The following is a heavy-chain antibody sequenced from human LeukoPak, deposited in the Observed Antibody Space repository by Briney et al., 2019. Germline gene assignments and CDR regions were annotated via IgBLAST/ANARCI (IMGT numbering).Heavy chain of an antibody. D-gene: IGHD3-10*01. CDR1: GFTFSSYW. V-gene: IGHV3-74*01. J-gene: IGHJ3*02. Sequence: GGSLRLSCAASGFTFSSYWMHWVRQVPGEGLGWVSRINSDGSSTSYADSVKGRFTISRDNAKNTLYVQMNSLRAEDMAVYYCSTGSGHAFDIWGRGTMVTVSS. CDR2: INSDGSST. CDR3: STGSGHAFDI.